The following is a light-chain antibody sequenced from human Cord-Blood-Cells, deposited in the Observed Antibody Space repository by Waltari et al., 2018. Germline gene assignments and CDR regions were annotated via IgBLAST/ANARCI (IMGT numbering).Light chain of an antibody. Sequence: QSALTQTASVSGSPGQSITISCTRTSRDVGGYNYVSWYQQHPGKAPKLMIYDVSNRPSGVSNRFSGSKSGNTASLTISGLQAEDEADYYCSSYTSSSTWVFGGGTKLTVL. CDR1: SRDVGGYNY. CDR2: DVS. J-gene: IGLJ3*02. CDR3: SSYTSSSTWV. V-gene: IGLV2-14*03.